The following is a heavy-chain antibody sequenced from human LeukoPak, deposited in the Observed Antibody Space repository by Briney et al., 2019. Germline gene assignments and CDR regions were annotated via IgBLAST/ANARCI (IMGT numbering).Heavy chain of an antibody. CDR1: GYSFISYW. Sequence: GESLKISCKGSGYSFISYWISWVRQMPGKGLEWMGRIDPSDSHTNYSPSFQGHVTISADKSISTAYLQWSSLKASDTAMYYCVSEYSSTSDAFDFWGQGTMVTLS. CDR2: IDPSDSHT. V-gene: IGHV5-10-1*01. CDR3: VSEYSSTSDAFDF. D-gene: IGHD6-13*01. J-gene: IGHJ3*01.